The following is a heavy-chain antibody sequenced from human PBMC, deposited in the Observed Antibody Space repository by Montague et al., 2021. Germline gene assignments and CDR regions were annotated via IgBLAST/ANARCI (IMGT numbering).Heavy chain of an antibody. CDR2: INHSGHT. CDR3: ASRGSGALDV. V-gene: IGHV4-34*01. D-gene: IGHD3-16*01. J-gene: IGHJ6*02. CDR1: GGSLSGYY. Sequence: SETLSLTCAVYGGSLSGYYWNWIRQPPGKGLEWIGEINHSGHTNYNPSLKSRVTISVETSRNHLSLKLTSVTAADTAVYYCASRGSGALDVWSQGTTVTISS.